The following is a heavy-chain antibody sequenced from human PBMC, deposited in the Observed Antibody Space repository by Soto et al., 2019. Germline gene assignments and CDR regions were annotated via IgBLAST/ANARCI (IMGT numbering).Heavy chain of an antibody. D-gene: IGHD6-19*01. CDR2: ISASGGST. CDR3: AKDRGGFARGWEYYDF. V-gene: IGHV3-23*01. CDR1: GFAFSSYT. Sequence: GGSLRLSXAASGFAFSSYTMSWVRQTPGKGLEWVSSISASGGSTYYGDSLKGRFTISRDNSKNPLNLHIKSLGVEDSAVYYCAKDRGGFARGWEYYDFWGQGTQVTVSS. J-gene: IGHJ4*02.